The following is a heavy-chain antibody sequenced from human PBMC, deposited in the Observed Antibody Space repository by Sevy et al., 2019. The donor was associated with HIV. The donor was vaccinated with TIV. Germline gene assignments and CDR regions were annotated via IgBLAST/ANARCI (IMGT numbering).Heavy chain of an antibody. CDR3: ARVGVSYCTDDCYHRFDY. CDR2: ISYDGRNK. Sequence: GGSLRLSCSASGFTFSSYALLWVRQAPGKGLEWVSLISYDGRNKYNSDSVKGRFAISRDESKTTLFLQMESLRTEDKTIYYCARVGVSYCTDDCYHRFDYWGRGTLVTVSS. CDR1: GFTFSSYA. J-gene: IGHJ4*02. V-gene: IGHV3-30*09. D-gene: IGHD2-21*02.